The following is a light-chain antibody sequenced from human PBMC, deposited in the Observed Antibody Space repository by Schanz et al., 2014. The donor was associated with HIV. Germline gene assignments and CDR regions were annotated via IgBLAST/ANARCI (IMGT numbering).Light chain of an antibody. Sequence: NFMLTQPHSVSESPGKTVTISCTRGSGTFASSYVQWYQQPPGSAPTIVIYEDSQRPSGVSDRFSGSIDSSSKSASLTISGLRTEDEADYYCQSYDKSNVVIFGGGTKLTVL. CDR1: SGTFASSY. J-gene: IGLJ2*01. CDR2: EDS. CDR3: QSYDKSNVVI. V-gene: IGLV6-57*04.